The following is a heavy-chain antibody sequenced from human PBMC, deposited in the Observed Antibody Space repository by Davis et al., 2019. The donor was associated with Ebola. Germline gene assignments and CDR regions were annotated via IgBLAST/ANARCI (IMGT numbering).Heavy chain of an antibody. CDR1: GGSISSYS. D-gene: IGHD4-17*01. Sequence: PSETLSPTCIVSGGSISSYSWSWIRQPPGKGLEWIGYIYYSGSTNYNPSLKSRVTISVDTSKNQFSLKLSSVTAADTAVYYCARTTVTTMGYDPWGQGTLVTVSS. CDR2: IYYSGST. V-gene: IGHV4-59*01. J-gene: IGHJ5*02. CDR3: ARTTVTTMGYDP.